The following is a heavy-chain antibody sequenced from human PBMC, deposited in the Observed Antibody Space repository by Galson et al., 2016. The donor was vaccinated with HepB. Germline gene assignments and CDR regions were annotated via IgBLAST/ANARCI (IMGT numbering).Heavy chain of an antibody. CDR3: ARGDLNYYYALDV. Sequence: SVKVSCKASGYTFTSSYMHWVRQAPGQGLEWMGIINPSGGRTTFAQKFQDRVTMTRDTSTSTVFMELSSLRSEDTAVYFCARGDLNYYYALDVWGQGTTVTVSS. D-gene: IGHD3-3*01. CDR1: GYTFTSSY. CDR2: INPSGGRT. J-gene: IGHJ6*02. V-gene: IGHV1-46*01.